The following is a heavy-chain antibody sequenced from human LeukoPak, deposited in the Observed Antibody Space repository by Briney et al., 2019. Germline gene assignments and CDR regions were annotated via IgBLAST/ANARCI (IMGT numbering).Heavy chain of an antibody. CDR1: GFTFSSYW. CDR2: IKQDGSEE. J-gene: IGHJ3*02. Sequence: GGSLRLSCAASGFTFSSYWMSWFRQAPGKGLEWVANIKQDGSEEYYVDSVKGRFTISRDNAKNSLYLQMNSLRAEDTAVYYCARERLWLGDRAFDIWGQGTMVTVSS. D-gene: IGHD5-18*01. V-gene: IGHV3-7*01. CDR3: ARERLWLGDRAFDI.